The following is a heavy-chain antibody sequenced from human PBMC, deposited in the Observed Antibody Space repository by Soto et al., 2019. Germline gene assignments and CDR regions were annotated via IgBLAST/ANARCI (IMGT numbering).Heavy chain of an antibody. D-gene: IGHD3-9*01. CDR3: AKVGDFDWLGYYYYMDV. CDR1: GLTFSSYA. CDR2: ISGSGGST. V-gene: IGHV3-23*01. Sequence: GGSLRLSCAASGLTFSSYAMSWVRQAPGKGLEWVSAISGSGGSTYYADSVKGRFTISRDNSKNTLYLQMNSLRAEDTAVYYCAKVGDFDWLGYYYYMDVWGKGTTVTVSS. J-gene: IGHJ6*03.